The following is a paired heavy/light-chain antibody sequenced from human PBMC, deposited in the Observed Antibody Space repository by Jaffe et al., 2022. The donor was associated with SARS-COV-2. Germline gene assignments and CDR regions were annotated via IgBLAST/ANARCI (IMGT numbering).Heavy chain of an antibody. V-gene: IGHV3-30*18. J-gene: IGHJ4*02. CDR1: GFTFSSYG. Sequence: QVQLVESGGGVVQPGRSLRLSCAASGFTFSSYGMHWVRQAPGKGLEWVAVISYDGSNKYYADSVKGRFTISRDNSKNTLYLQMNSLRAEDTAVYYCAKNYYDSSGYVTVYFDYWGQGTLVTVSS. CDR2: ISYDGSNK. D-gene: IGHD3-22*01. CDR3: AKNYYDSSGYVTVYFDY.
Light chain of an antibody. CDR3: QVWDSSSDHLV. CDR1: NIGSKS. J-gene: IGLJ2*01. CDR2: DDS. V-gene: IGLV3-21*02. Sequence: SYVLTQPPSVSVAPGQTARITCGGNNIGSKSVHWYQQKPGQAPVLVVYDDSDRPSGIPERFSGSNSGNTATLTISRVEAGDEADYYCQVWDSSSDHLVFGGGTKLTVL.